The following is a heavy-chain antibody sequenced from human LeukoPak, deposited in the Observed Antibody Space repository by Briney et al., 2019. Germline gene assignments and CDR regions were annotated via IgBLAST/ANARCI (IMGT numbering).Heavy chain of an antibody. D-gene: IGHD6-19*01. V-gene: IGHV3-49*03. CDR2: IRSKAYGGTT. J-gene: IGHJ4*02. CDR1: GFTFGDYA. CDR3: TRVLTGYSNGWAEGFDY. Sequence: GGSLRLSCTASGFTFGDYAMSWFRQAPGKGLEWVGFIRSKAYGGTTEYAASVKGRFTISRDDSKSIAYLQMNSLKTEDTAVYYCTRVLTGYSNGWAEGFDYWGQGTLVTVSS.